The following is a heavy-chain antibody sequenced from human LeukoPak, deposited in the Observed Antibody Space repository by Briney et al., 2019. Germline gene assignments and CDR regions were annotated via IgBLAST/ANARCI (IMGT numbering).Heavy chain of an antibody. CDR2: IYYSGST. J-gene: IGHJ4*02. V-gene: IGHV4-59*01. CDR3: ARERDYYDSSGYYSYFDY. CDR1: GFTFSSYA. D-gene: IGHD3-22*01. Sequence: GSLRLSCAASGFTFSSYAMSWVRQAPGKGLEWIGYIYYSGSTNYNPSLKSRVTISVDTSKNQFSLKLSSVTAADTAVYYCARERDYYDSSGYYSYFDYWGQGTLVTVSS.